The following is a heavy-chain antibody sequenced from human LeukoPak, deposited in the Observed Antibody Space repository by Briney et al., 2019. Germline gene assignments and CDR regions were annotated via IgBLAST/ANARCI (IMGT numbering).Heavy chain of an antibody. J-gene: IGHJ4*02. CDR1: GYTFTSYG. V-gene: IGHV1-18*01. D-gene: IGHD6-19*01. CDR2: ISAYNGNT. CDR3: ARASIGYSSGWLFDY. Sequence: ASVKVSCKASGYTFTSYGISWVRQAPGQGLEWMGWISAYNGNTNYAQKPQGRVTMTTDTSTSTAYMELRSLRSDDTAVYYCARASIGYSSGWLFDYWGQGTLVTVSS.